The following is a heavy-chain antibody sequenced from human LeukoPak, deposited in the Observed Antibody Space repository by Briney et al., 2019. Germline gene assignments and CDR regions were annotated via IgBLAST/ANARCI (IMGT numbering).Heavy chain of an antibody. CDR3: SGLDY. Sequence: GGSLRLSCAASGFTFSSYWMNWVRQAPGKGLEWVSSISNGGGYIYYEDSVKGRFTISRDNAKNSLYLQMNSLRAEDTAVYCGSGLDYWGQGTLVTVSS. V-gene: IGHV3-21*01. CDR2: ISNGGGYI. CDR1: GFTFSSYW. J-gene: IGHJ4*02. D-gene: IGHD5-12*01.